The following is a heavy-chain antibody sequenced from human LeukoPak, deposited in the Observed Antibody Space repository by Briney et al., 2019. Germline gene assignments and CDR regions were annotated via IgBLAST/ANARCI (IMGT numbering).Heavy chain of an antibody. Sequence: ASVKVSCKASGYTFTDYNIHWVRQAPGQGLEWVGYINPKSGGTNYAQKFQGSVTMTRDTSINTAYMELSGLRSDDTAVYFCARDPVQIVSLHFYYWGQGTLVTVSS. CDR3: ARDPVQIVSLHFYY. J-gene: IGHJ4*02. V-gene: IGHV1-2*02. D-gene: IGHD3-3*02. CDR1: GYTFTDYN. CDR2: INPKSGGT.